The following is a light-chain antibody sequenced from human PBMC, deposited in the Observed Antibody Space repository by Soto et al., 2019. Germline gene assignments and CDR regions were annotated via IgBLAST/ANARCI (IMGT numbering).Light chain of an antibody. J-gene: IGKJ4*01. CDR1: QSVDIN. Sequence: EVVLTQSPATLSVSPGDRVTLSCRASQSVDINLAWYQQKPGQAPRLLIYGASSRAPGIPDRFSGSGSGTEFTLTISSLQSEDSAVYYCQQYENWPQLTFGGGTKVDIK. CDR3: QQYENWPQLT. CDR2: GAS. V-gene: IGKV3-15*01.